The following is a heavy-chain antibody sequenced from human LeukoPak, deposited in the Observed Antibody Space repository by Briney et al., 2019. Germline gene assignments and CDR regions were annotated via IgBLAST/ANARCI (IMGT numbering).Heavy chain of an antibody. Sequence: PSETLSLTCNVSGGSISRYYWSWIRQPPGKGLEWIGYIHYRGSTNYNPSLKSRVTISVDTSKKQFSLKLSAVTAADTAVYYCASEGGMAEGYAFDIWSQGTMVTVSS. D-gene: IGHD3-16*01. V-gene: IGHV4-59*01. CDR2: IHYRGST. J-gene: IGHJ3*02. CDR3: ASEGGMAEGYAFDI. CDR1: GGSISRYY.